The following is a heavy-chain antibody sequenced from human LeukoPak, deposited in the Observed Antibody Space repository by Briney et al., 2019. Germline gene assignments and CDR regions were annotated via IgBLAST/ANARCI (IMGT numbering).Heavy chain of an antibody. V-gene: IGHV3-15*01. CDR2: IKSKTDGGTT. CDR3: TTDPLGYCSGGSCRVRN. D-gene: IGHD2-15*01. J-gene: IGHJ4*02. CDR1: GFTFSNAW. Sequence: GGSLRLSCAASGFTFSNAWMSWVRQAPGKGLEWVGRIKSKTDGGTTDYAAPVKGRFTISRDDSKNTLYLHMNSLKTEDTAVYYCTTDPLGYCSGGSCRVRNWGQGTLVTVSS.